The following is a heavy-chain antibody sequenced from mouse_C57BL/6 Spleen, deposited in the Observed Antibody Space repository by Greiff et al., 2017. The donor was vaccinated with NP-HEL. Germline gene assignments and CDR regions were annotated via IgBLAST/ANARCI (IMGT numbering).Heavy chain of an antibody. CDR3: ARHWDYYGSRAWFAY. Sequence: EVKLVESGGGLVKPGGSLKLSCAASGFTFSSYTMSWVRQTPEKRLEWVATISGGGGNTYYPDSVKGRFTISRDNAKNTLYLQMSSLRSEDTALYYCARHWDYYGSRAWFAYWVQGTLVTVSA. CDR1: GFTFSSYT. V-gene: IGHV5-9*01. J-gene: IGHJ3*01. CDR2: ISGGGGNT. D-gene: IGHD1-1*01.